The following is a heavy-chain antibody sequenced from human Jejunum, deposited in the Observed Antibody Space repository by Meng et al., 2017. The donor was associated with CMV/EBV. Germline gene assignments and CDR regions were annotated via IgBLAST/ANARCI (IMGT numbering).Heavy chain of an antibody. Sequence: VKLVESGGGLLPLVVFLRLYCAGSGIRFTTIYLTWFGQTPGKGLEWVSVIYRGGDKTYYADSVKGRFTISRDSSRNTLYLQMASLRAGDTALYYCARGAMSFESWGQGTLVTVSS. CDR3: ARGAMSFES. V-gene: IGHV3-66*01. J-gene: IGHJ5*01. CDR2: IYRGGDKT. CDR1: GIRFTTIY.